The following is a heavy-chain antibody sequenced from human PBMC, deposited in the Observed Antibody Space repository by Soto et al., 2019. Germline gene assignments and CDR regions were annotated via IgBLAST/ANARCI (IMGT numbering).Heavy chain of an antibody. D-gene: IGHD2-15*01. V-gene: IGHV3-7*03. CDR1: GFTFSSYW. CDR3: ARDGVVAATGYYYYYGMDV. J-gene: IGHJ6*02. CDR2: IKQDGSDK. Sequence: EVQLVESGGGLVQPGGSLRLSCAASGFTFSSYWMSWVRQAPGKGLEWVANIKQDGSDKYYVDSVKGRFTISRDNAKNSLYLQMNSLRAEDTAVYYCARDGVVAATGYYYYYGMDVWGQGTTVTVSS.